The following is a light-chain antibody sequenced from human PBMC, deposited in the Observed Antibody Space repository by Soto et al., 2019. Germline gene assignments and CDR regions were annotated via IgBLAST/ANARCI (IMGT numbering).Light chain of an antibody. CDR1: QNIYSN. Sequence: IVMTQSPATLYVSPGERATLSCRASQNIYSNVAWYQQRPGQAPRLLIYRASPREPGIPAMFSGSGSGTDFTLTISSLQSEDFEVYYCQQYNNWPRTFGQGTKVDIK. V-gene: IGKV3-15*01. CDR2: RAS. CDR3: QQYNNWPRT. J-gene: IGKJ1*01.